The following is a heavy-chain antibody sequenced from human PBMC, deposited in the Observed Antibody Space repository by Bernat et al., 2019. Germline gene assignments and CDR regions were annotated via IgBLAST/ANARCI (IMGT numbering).Heavy chain of an antibody. Sequence: EVQLVESGGRLVQPGGSLRLSCAASGFTFSSYGMNWVRQAPGKGLEWVSYISSGSSTIYYADSVKGRFTISRDNAKNSLYLQMNSLRAEDTAVYYCARESSLEWLFYLDYWGQGTLVTVSS. J-gene: IGHJ4*02. CDR3: ARESSLEWLFYLDY. CDR1: GFTFSSYG. D-gene: IGHD3-3*01. V-gene: IGHV3-48*01. CDR2: ISSGSSTI.